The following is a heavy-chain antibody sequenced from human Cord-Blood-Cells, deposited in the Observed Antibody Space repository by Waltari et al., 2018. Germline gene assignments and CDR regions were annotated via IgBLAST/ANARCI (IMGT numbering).Heavy chain of an antibody. V-gene: IGHV3-7*01. J-gene: IGHJ4*02. CDR2: IKQDGSEK. CDR1: GFTFSRYW. CDR3: ARDEYSSSDY. Sequence: EVQLVESGGGLVQPGGSLRLCCAASGFTFSRYWLSWVRQAPGKGLEWVANIKQDGSEKYYVDSVKGRFTISRDNAKNSLYLQMNSLRAEDTAVYYCARDEYSSSDYWGQGTLVTVSS. D-gene: IGHD6-6*01.